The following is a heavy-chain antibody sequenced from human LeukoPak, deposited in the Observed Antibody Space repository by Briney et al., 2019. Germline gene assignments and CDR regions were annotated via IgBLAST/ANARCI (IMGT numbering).Heavy chain of an antibody. V-gene: IGHV4-59*12. CDR1: GGSISSYY. CDR2: IYYSGST. D-gene: IGHD5-18*01. CDR3: ARRDTAMASDY. J-gene: IGHJ4*02. Sequence: SETLSLTCTVSGGSISSYYWSWIRQPPGKGLEWIGYIYYSGSTTYNPSLKSRVTISVDTSKNQFSLKLSSVTAADTAVYYCARRDTAMASDYWGQGTLVTVSS.